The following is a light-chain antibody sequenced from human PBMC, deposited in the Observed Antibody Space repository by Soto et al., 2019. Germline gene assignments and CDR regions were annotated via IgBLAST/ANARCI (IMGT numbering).Light chain of an antibody. Sequence: QSVLPQPPSVSGAPGQGVTISCTGSSSNIGAHYDVHWYQQLPGTAPKLLIYGNSNRPSGVPDRFSGSKSGTSASLAITGLQAEDEADYYCQSYDNSLSVYVFGTGTKVTVL. J-gene: IGLJ1*01. CDR1: SSNIGAHYD. V-gene: IGLV1-40*01. CDR3: QSYDNSLSVYV. CDR2: GNS.